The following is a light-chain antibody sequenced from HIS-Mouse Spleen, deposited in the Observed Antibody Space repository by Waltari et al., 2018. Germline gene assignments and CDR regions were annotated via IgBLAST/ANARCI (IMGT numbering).Light chain of an antibody. CDR3: SSYTSSSTWV. CDR1: SSDVGGYNY. J-gene: IGLJ3*02. CDR2: DVS. V-gene: IGLV2-14*03. Sequence: QSALTQPASVSGSPGQTITTPCTGPSSDVGGYNYVSWYQQHPGKAPKLMIYDVSNRPSGVSNRFSGSKSGNTASLTISGLQAEDEADYYCSSYTSSSTWVFGGGTKLTVL.